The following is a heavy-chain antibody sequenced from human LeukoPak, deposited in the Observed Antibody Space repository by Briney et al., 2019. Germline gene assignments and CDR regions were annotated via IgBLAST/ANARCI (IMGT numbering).Heavy chain of an antibody. J-gene: IGHJ2*01. V-gene: IGHV4-39*01. D-gene: IGHD3-22*01. CDR3: ARHSWFPYWYFDL. CDR2: IYYSGST. CDR1: GGSLSSKSDF. Sequence: SETLSLTCTVSGGSLSSKSDFWGCIRQPPGDGLESIGNIYYSGSTYYNPSLTSRVTISIDASKNQFSLKLTSVTAADTAVYYCARHSWFPYWYFDLWGRGTLVTVSS.